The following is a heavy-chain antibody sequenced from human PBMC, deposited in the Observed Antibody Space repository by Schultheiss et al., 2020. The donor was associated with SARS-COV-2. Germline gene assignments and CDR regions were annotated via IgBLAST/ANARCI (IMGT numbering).Heavy chain of an antibody. Sequence: SETLSLTCAVSGGSISSSNWWSWVRQPPGKGLEWIGEIYHSGSTNYNPSLKSRVTISVDKSKNQFSLKLSSVTAADTAVYYCARALYYGSGSYWFDPWGQGTLVTVSS. CDR3: ARALYYGSGSYWFDP. D-gene: IGHD3-10*01. CDR2: IYHSGST. V-gene: IGHV4-4*02. CDR1: GGSISSSNW. J-gene: IGHJ5*02.